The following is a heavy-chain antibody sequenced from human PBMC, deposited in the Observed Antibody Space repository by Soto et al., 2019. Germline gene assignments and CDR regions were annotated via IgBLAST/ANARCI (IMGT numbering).Heavy chain of an antibody. CDR3: ARVESSGWTPKFFDL. D-gene: IGHD6-19*01. CDR2: VYHSGTT. CDR1: GYSVSSGYY. Sequence: PSETLSLTCAVSGYSVSSGYYWGWIRQPPGKGLEWIGTVYHSGTTFYNPSLKSRLSISIDTSKNRFSLELTSLTAADTAVYYCARVESSGWTPKFFDLWGQGSLGTVSS. V-gene: IGHV4-38-2*01. J-gene: IGHJ4*02.